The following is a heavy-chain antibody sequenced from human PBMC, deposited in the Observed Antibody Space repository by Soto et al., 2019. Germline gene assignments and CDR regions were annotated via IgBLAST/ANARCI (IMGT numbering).Heavy chain of an antibody. Sequence: GGSLRLSCAASGFTFSSYSMNWVRQAPGKGLEWVSYISSSSTIYYADSVKGRFTISRDNAKNTLYLQMNSLRAEDTAVYNCAKEPVGPDWYFDLWGRGTLVTVS. CDR3: AKEPVGPDWYFDL. CDR2: ISSSSTI. V-gene: IGHV3-48*01. CDR1: GFTFSSYS. J-gene: IGHJ2*01.